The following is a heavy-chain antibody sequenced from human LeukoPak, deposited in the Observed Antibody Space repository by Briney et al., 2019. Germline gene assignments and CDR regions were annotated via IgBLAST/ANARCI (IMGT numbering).Heavy chain of an antibody. D-gene: IGHD3-22*01. CDR1: GFTFSGYG. J-gene: IGHJ4*02. CDR3: AKDARSTMIVVVTLDY. CDR2: ISGSGGST. V-gene: IGHV3-23*01. Sequence: GGSLRLSCAASGFTFSGYGMSWVRQAPGKGLEWVSAISGSGGSTYYADSVKGRFTISRDNSKNTLYLQMNSLRAEDTAVYYCAKDARSTMIVVVTLDYWGQGTLVTVSS.